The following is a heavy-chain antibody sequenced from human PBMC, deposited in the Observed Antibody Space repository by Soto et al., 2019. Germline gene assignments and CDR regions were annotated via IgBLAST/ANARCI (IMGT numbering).Heavy chain of an antibody. CDR2: INPNSGGT. J-gene: IGHJ6*02. V-gene: IGHV1-2*02. Sequence: QVQLVQSGAEVKKPGASVKVSCKASGYTFTGYYMHWVRQAPGQGLEWMGWINPNSGGTNYAQKLQGRVTITADKSTSTAYMELSSLRSEDTAVYYCATMSDIVVVPAAIVVGPYYYGMDVWGQGTTVTVSS. D-gene: IGHD2-2*02. CDR3: ATMSDIVVVPAAIVVGPYYYGMDV. CDR1: GYTFTGYY.